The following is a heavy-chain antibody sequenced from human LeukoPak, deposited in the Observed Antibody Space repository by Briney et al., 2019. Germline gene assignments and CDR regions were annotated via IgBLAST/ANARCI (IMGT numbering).Heavy chain of an antibody. Sequence: PGGSLRLSCAASGXTFSSYAVHWVRQAPGKGLEWVAVISYDGSNKYYADSVKGRFTISRDNSKNTLYLQMNSLRAEDTAVYYCARDQSGYSSSWCFDYWGQGTLVTVSS. CDR1: GXTFSSYA. CDR3: ARDQSGYSSSWCFDY. V-gene: IGHV3-30-3*01. J-gene: IGHJ4*02. D-gene: IGHD6-13*01. CDR2: ISYDGSNK.